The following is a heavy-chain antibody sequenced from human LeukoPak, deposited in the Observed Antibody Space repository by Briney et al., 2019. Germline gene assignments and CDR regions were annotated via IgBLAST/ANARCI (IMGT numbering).Heavy chain of an antibody. J-gene: IGHJ5*02. D-gene: IGHD6-13*01. CDR3: ARPIAAALFDP. CDR2: ISYDGSDK. V-gene: IGHV3-30*03. CDR1: GFTFSSYG. Sequence: GGSLRLSCVASGFTFSSYGMHWVRQAPGKGLEWVAIISYDGSDKNYADSVKGRFTISRDNSKNTLYLEMNSLRAEDTAVYYCARPIAAALFDPWGQGTLVTVSS.